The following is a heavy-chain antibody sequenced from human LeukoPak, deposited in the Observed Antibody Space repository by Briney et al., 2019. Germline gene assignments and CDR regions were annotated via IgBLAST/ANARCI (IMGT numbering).Heavy chain of an antibody. V-gene: IGHV4-39*01. D-gene: IGHD1-26*01. J-gene: IGHJ4*02. CDR1: GGSISSSNYY. CDR2: LYYSGST. CDR3: ARYYSGSYGFDY. Sequence: PSETLSLTCTVSGGSISSSNYYWGWIRQPPGEGLEWIGYLYYSGSTYYNPSLKSRVTMSVDTSKNQFSLKLSSVTAADTAVYYCARYYSGSYGFDYWGRGTLVTVSS.